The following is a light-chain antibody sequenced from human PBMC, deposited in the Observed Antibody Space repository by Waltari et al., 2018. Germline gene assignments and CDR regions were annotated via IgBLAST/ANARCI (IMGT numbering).Light chain of an antibody. J-gene: IGLJ2*01. Sequence: QSALTQPASVSGSPGQSITISCTGTSSDVGDYKYVSWYQQHPDKAPKLIIYDVNNGPSGVASRVSASTSGNTASLTISGLQAQDEADYYCASYTSSGTLVLFGGGTKLTVL. CDR1: SSDVGDYKY. CDR3: ASYTSSGTLVL. V-gene: IGLV2-14*03. CDR2: DVN.